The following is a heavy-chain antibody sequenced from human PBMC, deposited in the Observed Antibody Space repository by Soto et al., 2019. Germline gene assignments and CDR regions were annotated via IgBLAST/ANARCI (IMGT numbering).Heavy chain of an antibody. CDR2: ISAYNGNT. CDR1: GYTFTSYD. Sequence: ASVTVSCKASGYTFTSYDISWVRQAPGQGLEWMGWISAYNGNTNYAQKLQGRVTMTTDTSTSTAYMELRSLRSDDTAVYYCARDLERARLRYFDWLFYWGQGTLVTVSS. CDR3: ARDLERARLRYFDWLFY. D-gene: IGHD3-9*01. J-gene: IGHJ4*02. V-gene: IGHV1-18*01.